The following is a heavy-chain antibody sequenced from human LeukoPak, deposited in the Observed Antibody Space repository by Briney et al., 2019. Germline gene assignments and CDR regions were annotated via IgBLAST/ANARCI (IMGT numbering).Heavy chain of an antibody. V-gene: IGHV4-30-2*01. CDR3: ARGSRGYYGSGRQNWFDP. Sequence: SETLSLTCAVSGGSISSGGYSWSWIRQPPGKGLEWIGEINHSGSTNYNPSLKSRVTISVDTSKNQFSLKLSSVTAADTAVYYCARGSRGYYGSGRQNWFDPWGQGTLVTVSS. J-gene: IGHJ5*02. CDR2: INHSGST. CDR1: GGSISSGGYS. D-gene: IGHD3-10*01.